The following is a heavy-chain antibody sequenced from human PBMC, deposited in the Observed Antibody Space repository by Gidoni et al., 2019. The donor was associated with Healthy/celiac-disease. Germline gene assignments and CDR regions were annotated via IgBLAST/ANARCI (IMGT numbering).Heavy chain of an antibody. Sequence: QLPLVQSGAEVKKSGASVKVSCKASGYTFTGYYMHWVRQAPGQGLEWIGWINPNSGGTNYAQKFQGRVTMTRDTSISTAYMELSRLRSDDTAVYYCARSPSYSSSSLYYFDYWGQGTLVTVSS. CDR3: ARSPSYSSSSLYYFDY. CDR2: INPNSGGT. D-gene: IGHD6-6*01. CDR1: GYTFTGYY. J-gene: IGHJ4*02. V-gene: IGHV1-2*02.